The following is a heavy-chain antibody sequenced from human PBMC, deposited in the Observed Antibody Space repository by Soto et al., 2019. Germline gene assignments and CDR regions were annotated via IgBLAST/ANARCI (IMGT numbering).Heavy chain of an antibody. V-gene: IGHV4-34*01. CDR2: INHSGST. Sequence: SETLSLTCTVHGGSFSGDYWSWIRQSPGKGLEWIGEINHSGSTNYNPSLKSRVTISVDTSKNQFSLKLNSVTAADTAVYYCARGHGTTMVYYYYGMDVWGQGTTVTVSS. CDR1: GGSFSGDY. D-gene: IGHD5-18*01. CDR3: ARGHGTTMVYYYYGMDV. J-gene: IGHJ6*02.